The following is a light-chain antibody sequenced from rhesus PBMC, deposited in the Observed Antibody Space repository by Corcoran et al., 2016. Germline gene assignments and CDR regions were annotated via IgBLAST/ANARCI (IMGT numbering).Light chain of an antibody. CDR2: SAS. CDR3: YQHSSGYS. J-gene: IGKJ2*01. Sequence: ILTQSPATLSLSPGERATLSCRASQSVSTYLAWYQQKPGQAPRPLIYSASRRATGIPDRFSGSGSGTDFPLAISNLEPEVVGIYHCYQHSSGYSFGQGTKVEIE. V-gene: IGKV3-10*01. CDR1: QSVSTY.